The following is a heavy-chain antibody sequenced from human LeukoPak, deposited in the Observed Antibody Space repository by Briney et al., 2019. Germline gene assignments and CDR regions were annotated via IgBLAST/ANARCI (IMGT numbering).Heavy chain of an antibody. CDR3: ARGSGGFFNYMDV. J-gene: IGHJ6*03. Sequence: SETLSLTWTVSGGYISSYYWSCIRQPPGKGLEWIGWIYYSGSTNYNPSLKSRVTISVDTSKNQFSLKLSSVTAAGTAVYYCARGSGGFFNYMDVWGKGTTVIVSS. D-gene: IGHD3-10*01. CDR2: IYYSGST. V-gene: IGHV4-59*01. CDR1: GGYISSYY.